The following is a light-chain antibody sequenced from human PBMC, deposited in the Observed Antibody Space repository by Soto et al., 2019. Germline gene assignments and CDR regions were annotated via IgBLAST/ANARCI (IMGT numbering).Light chain of an antibody. CDR3: QRYGSSPMFT. J-gene: IGKJ2*01. CDR1: QNIRNN. CDR2: GAS. Sequence: EIVMTQSPSTLSVSPGESATLSCRSSQNIRNNLAWYQQKPGQAPRLLIYGASSRATGIPDRFSGSGSGTDFTLTISRLEAEDFAVYYCQRYGSSPMFTFGQGTKVDTK. V-gene: IGKV3-20*01.